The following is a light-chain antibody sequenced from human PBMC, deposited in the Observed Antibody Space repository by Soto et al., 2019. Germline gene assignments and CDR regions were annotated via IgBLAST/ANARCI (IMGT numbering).Light chain of an antibody. CDR2: AVS. CDR1: QSLYNSF. CDR3: QQHGSPPHT. Sequence: EIVLTQSPGTLSLSPGERATLSCRASQSLYNSFLAWYQQKPGQTPRLLINAVSNRATGVPDRFSGSGSGTDFTLTISRLEPEEFAVYYCQQHGSPPHTFGQGTKVEI. J-gene: IGKJ2*01. V-gene: IGKV3-20*01.